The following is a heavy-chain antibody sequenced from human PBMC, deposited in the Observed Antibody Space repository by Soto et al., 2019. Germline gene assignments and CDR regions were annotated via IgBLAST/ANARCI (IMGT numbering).Heavy chain of an antibody. V-gene: IGHV1-3*01. J-gene: IGHJ5*02. CDR3: ARAISGYVT. D-gene: IGHD5-12*01. Sequence: XSVKVSCKTSGFTFSRSAMHWVRQAPGQRLEWMXWINAXNGDTRYSQIXXGRVTPTXXKSESTVYLDLSSLRSQDTAIYYCARAISGYVTWGQGTLVTVSS. CDR2: INAXNGDT. CDR1: GFTFSRSA.